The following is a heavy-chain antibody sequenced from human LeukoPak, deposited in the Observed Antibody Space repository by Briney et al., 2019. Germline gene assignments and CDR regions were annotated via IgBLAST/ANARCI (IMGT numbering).Heavy chain of an antibody. D-gene: IGHD2-21*01. Sequence: PGGSLRLSCAASGFTFSSYAMSWVRQAPGKGLEWVSAISGSGGGTYYADSVKGRFTISRDNSKNILYLQMNSLRAEDTAVYYCAKDEGECGGECYRRLHWGQGTLVPVSS. CDR1: GFTFSSYA. J-gene: IGHJ4*02. CDR2: ISGSGGGT. V-gene: IGHV3-23*01. CDR3: AKDEGECGGECYRRLH.